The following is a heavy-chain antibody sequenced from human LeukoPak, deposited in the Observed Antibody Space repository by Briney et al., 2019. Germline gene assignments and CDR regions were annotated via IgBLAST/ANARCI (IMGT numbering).Heavy chain of an antibody. J-gene: IGHJ4*02. D-gene: IGHD3-22*01. V-gene: IGHV3-7*03. CDR2: IKQDGSEK. CDR3: AKDRGYYDSSGYYPGY. CDR1: GFTFSSYW. Sequence: PGGSLRLSCAASGFTFSSYWMSWVRQAPGKGLEWVANIKQDGSEKYYVDSVKGRFTVSRDNSKNTLYLQMNSLRAEDTAVYYCAKDRGYYDSSGYYPGYWGQGTLVTVSS.